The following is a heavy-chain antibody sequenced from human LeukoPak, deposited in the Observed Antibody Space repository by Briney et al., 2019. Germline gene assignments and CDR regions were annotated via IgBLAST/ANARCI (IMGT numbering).Heavy chain of an antibody. D-gene: IGHD3-3*01. CDR2: MKGTGET. CDR1: GLTFSSFA. CDR3: ARASWVSSADAVR. V-gene: IGHV3-23*01. Sequence: GGSLRLSCAASGLTFSSFAMSWVRQAPARGLEWLSSMKGTGETFYADSVRGRFTLSRDDYRNTVYLQLNNLRVEDTAVYYCARASWVSSADAVRWGQGTVVTVSS. J-gene: IGHJ4*02.